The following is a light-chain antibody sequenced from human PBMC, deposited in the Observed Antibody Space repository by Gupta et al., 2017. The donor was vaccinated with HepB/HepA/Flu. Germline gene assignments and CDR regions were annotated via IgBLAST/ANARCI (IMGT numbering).Light chain of an antibody. Sequence: SYELTQPPSVSVSPGQTASITCSGDKLGDKYACWYQQKPGQSPVLVIYQDSKRHSGIPDRFSGSKAGNTATLTIIGTQAVDEADYYCHAWASSTNLVFGGGTKLTVL. J-gene: IGLJ2*01. CDR1: KLGDKY. CDR2: QDS. CDR3: HAWASSTNLV. V-gene: IGLV3-1*01.